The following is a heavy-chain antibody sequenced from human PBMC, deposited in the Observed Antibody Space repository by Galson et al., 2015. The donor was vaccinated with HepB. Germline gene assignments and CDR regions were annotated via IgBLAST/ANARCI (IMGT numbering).Heavy chain of an antibody. CDR1: GFSFSSFA. Sequence: SLRLSCAASGFSFSSFAMHWVRQAPGKGLEWVAVISYDGTNKHFADSVKGRFTISRDNSKLYLEMNSLRAEDSAVYYCARDSITGTNHYYGMDVWGQGTTVTVSS. CDR2: ISYDGTNK. D-gene: IGHD1-7*01. CDR3: ARDSITGTNHYYGMDV. J-gene: IGHJ6*02. V-gene: IGHV3-30-3*01.